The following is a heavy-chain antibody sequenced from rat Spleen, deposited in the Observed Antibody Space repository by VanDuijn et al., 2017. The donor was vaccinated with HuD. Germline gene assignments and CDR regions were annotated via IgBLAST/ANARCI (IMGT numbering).Heavy chain of an antibody. J-gene: IGHJ3*01. CDR1: GFTFSNYD. D-gene: IGHD4-3*01. V-gene: IGHV5-25*01. Sequence: EVQLVESGGGLVQPGRSLKLSCAASGFTFSNYDMAWVRQAPTKGLEWVASISPSGYSTYYRDSVKGRFTVSRDNAKSTLYLQMDSLRSEDTATYYCARQETSGYSNWFAYWGQGTLVTVSS. CDR2: ISPSGYST. CDR3: ARQETSGYSNWFAY.